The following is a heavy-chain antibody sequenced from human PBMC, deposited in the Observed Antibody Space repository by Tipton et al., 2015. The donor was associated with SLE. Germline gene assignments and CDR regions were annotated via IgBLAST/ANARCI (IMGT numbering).Heavy chain of an antibody. V-gene: IGHV4-59*01. CDR1: GGSFSGYY. D-gene: IGHD3-3*01. CDR2: IYYSGST. Sequence: TLSLTCAVYGGSFSGYYWSWIRQPPGKGLEWIGYIYYSGSTNYNPSLKSRVTISVDTSKNQFSLKLSSVTAADTAVYYCARAYDFWSGYSLGYWGQGTLVTVSS. CDR3: ARAYDFWSGYSLGY. J-gene: IGHJ4*02.